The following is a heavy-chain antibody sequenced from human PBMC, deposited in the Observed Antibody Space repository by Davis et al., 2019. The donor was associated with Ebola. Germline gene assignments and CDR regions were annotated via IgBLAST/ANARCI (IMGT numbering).Heavy chain of an antibody. CDR2: MSGSGDNT. D-gene: IGHD6-13*01. CDR3: AKADSSSWWGYFDY. CDR1: GFTFSSYA. V-gene: IGHV3-23*01. Sequence: GESLKISCAASGFTFSSYAMSRVRQAPGKGLEWVSTMSGSGDNTYYADSVKGRFSISRDNSKNTVYLQMNSLRADDTAVYYCAKADSSSWWGYFDYWGQGTLVTVSS. J-gene: IGHJ4*02.